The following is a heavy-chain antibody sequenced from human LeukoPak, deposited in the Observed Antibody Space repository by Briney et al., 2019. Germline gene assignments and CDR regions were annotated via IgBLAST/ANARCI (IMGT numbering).Heavy chain of an antibody. CDR2: INPSGGST. CDR3: ARDIVVVPAATDAFDI. Sequence: ASVKVSCKASGYIFTGYYMHWVRQAPGQGLEWMGIINPSGGSTSYAQKFQGRVTMTRDTSTSTVYMELSSLRSEDTAVYYCARDIVVVPAATDAFDIWGQGTMVTVSS. CDR1: GYIFTGYY. J-gene: IGHJ3*02. V-gene: IGHV1-46*01. D-gene: IGHD2-2*01.